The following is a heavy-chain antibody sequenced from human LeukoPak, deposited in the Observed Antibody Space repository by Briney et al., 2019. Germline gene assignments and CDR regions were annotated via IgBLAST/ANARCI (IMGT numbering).Heavy chain of an antibody. CDR3: ARHAYDYVWGTNHPGAFDI. CDR2: MYYNGST. J-gene: IGHJ3*02. D-gene: IGHD3-16*01. CDR1: GGSISSRSYH. Sequence: PSETLSLTCTVSGGSISSRSYHWGWIRQPPGKGLEWIGNMYYNGSTYYNPSLKSRVAISVDTSKNQFSLKLTSVTAADTAVFYCARHAYDYVWGTNHPGAFDIWGQGTMVTVSS. V-gene: IGHV4-39*01.